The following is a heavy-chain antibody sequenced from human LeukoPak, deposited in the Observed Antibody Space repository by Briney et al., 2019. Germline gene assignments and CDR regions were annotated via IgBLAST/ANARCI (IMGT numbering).Heavy chain of an antibody. CDR1: GFTFNNYV. D-gene: IGHD3-10*01. Sequence: PGESLRLSCAVSGFTFNNYVMSWVRQAPGKGLEWVSAISGSGATTHYTDSVRGRFTISRDNSKNTLYLQMNSLRVEDTAVYYCAKPFTYGSGSSFQTFDSWGQGILVTVSS. CDR3: AKPFTYGSGSSFQTFDS. CDR2: ISGSGATT. V-gene: IGHV3-23*01. J-gene: IGHJ4*02.